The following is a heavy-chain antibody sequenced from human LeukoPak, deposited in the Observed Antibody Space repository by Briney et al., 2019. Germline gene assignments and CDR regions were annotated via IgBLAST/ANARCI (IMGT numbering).Heavy chain of an antibody. V-gene: IGHV4-34*01. J-gene: IGHJ4*02. D-gene: IGHD6-13*01. CDR2: INHSGST. Sequence: SGTLSLTCAVYGGSFSGYYWSWVLQPPGKGLEWIGEINHSGSTNYNPSLKSRVTISVDTSKNQFSLKLSSVTAADTAVYYCARGLFAPLIAAAGNFDYWGQGTLVTVSS. CDR3: ARGLFAPLIAAAGNFDY. CDR1: GGSFSGYY.